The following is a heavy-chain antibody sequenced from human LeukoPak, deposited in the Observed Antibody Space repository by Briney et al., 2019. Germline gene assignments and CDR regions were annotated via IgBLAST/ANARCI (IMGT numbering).Heavy chain of an antibody. J-gene: IGHJ3*02. V-gene: IGHV3-74*03. Sequence: GGSLRLSCAASGFTFSNYWMHWVRQPPGKGLVWVSRINSAGSSTLYADSVEGRFTISRDNAKNTLFLQMDSLRAEDTAVYFCVRRIAVTARDAFDIWGQGTMVTVSS. D-gene: IGHD2-21*02. CDR3: VRRIAVTARDAFDI. CDR2: INSAGSST. CDR1: GFTFSNYW.